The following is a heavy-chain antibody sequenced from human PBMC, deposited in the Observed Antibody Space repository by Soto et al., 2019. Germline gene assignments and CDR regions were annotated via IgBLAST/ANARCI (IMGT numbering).Heavy chain of an antibody. CDR2: ISSSGSTI. CDR3: ARSICSGGPGDSYYYYMDV. V-gene: IGHV3-11*01. D-gene: IGHD2-15*01. CDR1: GFTFSDYY. Sequence: GGSLRLSCAASGFTFSDYYMSWIRQAPGKGLEWVSYISSSGSTIYYADSVKGRFTISRDNAKNSLYLQMNSLRAEDTAVYYCARSICSGGPGDSYYYYMDVWGKGTTVTVSS. J-gene: IGHJ6*03.